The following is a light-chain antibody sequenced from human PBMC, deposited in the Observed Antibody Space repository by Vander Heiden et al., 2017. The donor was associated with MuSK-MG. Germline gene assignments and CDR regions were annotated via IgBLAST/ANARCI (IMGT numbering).Light chain of an antibody. CDR3: QQPGGIT. Sequence: EMVLTQPQATLSLSPGEGATLSCQASRSVTSYLAWYQQKPGQAPRLLTYDASTGATGIPARCSGSGSGTDFTLTIRSLEPEDFAVYYCQQPGGITFGRGTRLEIK. CDR2: DAS. CDR1: RSVTSY. V-gene: IGKV3-11*01. J-gene: IGKJ5*01.